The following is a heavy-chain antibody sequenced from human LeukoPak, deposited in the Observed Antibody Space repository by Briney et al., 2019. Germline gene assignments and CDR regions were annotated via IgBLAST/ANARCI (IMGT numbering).Heavy chain of an antibody. CDR2: INHSGST. CDR1: GGSFSGYY. CDR3: ARGEYSGYDYVGRPIWYYFDY. J-gene: IGHJ4*02. D-gene: IGHD5-12*01. V-gene: IGHV4-34*01. Sequence: PSETLSLTCAVYGGSFSGYYWSWIRQPPGKGLEWIGEINHSGSTNYNPSLKSRVTISVDTSKNQFSLKLSSVTAADTAVYYCARGEYSGYDYVGRPIWYYFDYWGQGTLVTVSS.